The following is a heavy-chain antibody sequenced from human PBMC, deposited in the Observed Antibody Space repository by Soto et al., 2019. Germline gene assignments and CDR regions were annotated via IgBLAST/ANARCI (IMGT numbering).Heavy chain of an antibody. J-gene: IGHJ6*02. CDR2: IYHSGST. CDR3: ARDWSIAAAGRYYYGMDV. D-gene: IGHD6-13*01. CDR1: GGSISSSNW. V-gene: IGHV4-4*02. Sequence: ESLSLTCTVSGGSISSSNWWSWVRQPPGKGLEWIGEIYHSGSTNYNPSLKSRVTISVDKSKNQFSLKLSSVTAADTAVYYCARDWSIAAAGRYYYGMDVWGQGTKVTVYS.